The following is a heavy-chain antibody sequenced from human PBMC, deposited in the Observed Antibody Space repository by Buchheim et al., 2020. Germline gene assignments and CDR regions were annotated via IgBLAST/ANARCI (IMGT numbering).Heavy chain of an antibody. Sequence: EVQLVESGGGLVQTGGSQRLSCAASGFTFSNYWMSWVRQAPGKGLEWGANIKQGGSEKNYVDSVKGRFTISRDDAKNSVYLQMNSLRAEDTAVYYCAREGREGYGFDYWGQGT. D-gene: IGHD5-24*01. CDR1: GFTFSNYW. J-gene: IGHJ4*02. CDR3: AREGREGYGFDY. V-gene: IGHV3-7*01. CDR2: IKQGGSEK.